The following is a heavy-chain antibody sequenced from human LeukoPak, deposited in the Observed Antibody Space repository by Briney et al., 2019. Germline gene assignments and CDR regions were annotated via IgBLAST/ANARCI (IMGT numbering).Heavy chain of an antibody. CDR3: ARSYYDFWSGYYRSVWFDP. D-gene: IGHD3-3*01. CDR2: IYPGDSDT. CDR1: GHNFNTYW. J-gene: IGHJ5*02. Sequence: GESLKISCQGSGHNFNTYWIGWVRQKPGKGLEWMGIIYPGDSDTRYSPSFQGQVTISVDKSISTAYLQWSSLKASDTAMYYCARSYYDFWSGYYRSVWFDPWGQGTLVTVSS. V-gene: IGHV5-51*01.